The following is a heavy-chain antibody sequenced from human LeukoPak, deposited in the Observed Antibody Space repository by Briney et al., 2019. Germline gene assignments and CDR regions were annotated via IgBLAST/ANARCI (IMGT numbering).Heavy chain of an antibody. CDR3: AKRGVVIRVILVGFHKEAYYFDS. J-gene: IGHJ4*02. CDR1: GITLSNYG. CDR2: ISGSGGRT. Sequence: PGGSLRLSCAVSGITLSNYGMSWVRQAPGKGLEWVAGISGSGGRTNYADAVKGRFTISRDNAKNTLFLQMNSLRVEDTAVYFCAKRGVVIRVILVGFHKEAYYFDSWGRGALVTVSS. D-gene: IGHD3-22*01. V-gene: IGHV3-23*01.